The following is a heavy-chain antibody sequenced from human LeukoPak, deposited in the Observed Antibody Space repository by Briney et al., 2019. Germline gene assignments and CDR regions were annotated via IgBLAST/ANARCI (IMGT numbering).Heavy chain of an antibody. D-gene: IGHD3-22*01. CDR2: IYPGDSDT. Sequence: GASLKISFKGSGYGFTSYWIGWVRQMPGKGLEWMGIIYPGDSDTRYSPSFQGQVTISADKSISTAYLQWSSLKASDTAMYYCARWLFSGERVDWFDPWGQGTLVTVSS. J-gene: IGHJ5*02. CDR3: ARWLFSGERVDWFDP. V-gene: IGHV5-51*01. CDR1: GYGFTSYW.